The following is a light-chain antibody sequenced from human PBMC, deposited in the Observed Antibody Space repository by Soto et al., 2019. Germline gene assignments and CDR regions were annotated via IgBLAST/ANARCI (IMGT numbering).Light chain of an antibody. CDR1: TSDVGGYNY. CDR3: SSFTSSHTWV. Sequence: QSVLTQPASVSGSPGQSITISCTGTTSDVGGYNYVSWYQQHPGEAPKVMIYEVTNRPSGVSNRFSGSKSGNTASLTISGLQAEDEADYYCSSFTSSHTWVFGGGTKLTVL. J-gene: IGLJ3*02. CDR2: EVT. V-gene: IGLV2-14*01.